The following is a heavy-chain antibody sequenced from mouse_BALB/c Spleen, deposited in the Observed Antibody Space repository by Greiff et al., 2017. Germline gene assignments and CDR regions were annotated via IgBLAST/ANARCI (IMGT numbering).Heavy chain of an antibody. CDR3: ARGYYDYYFDY. V-gene: IGHV1-14*01. CDR2: INPYNDGT. J-gene: IGHJ2*01. CDR1: GYTFTSYV. Sequence: EVKLQESGPELVKPGASVKMSCKASGYTFTSYVMHWVKQKPGQGLEWIGYINPYNDGTKYNEKFKGKATLTSDKSSSTAYMELSSLTSEDSAVYYCARGYYDYYFDYWGQGTTLTVSS. D-gene: IGHD2-4*01.